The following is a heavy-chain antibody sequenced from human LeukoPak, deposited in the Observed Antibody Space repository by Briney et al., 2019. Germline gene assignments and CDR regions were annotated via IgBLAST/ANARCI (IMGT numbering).Heavy chain of an antibody. CDR3: ARGSVTSDY. D-gene: IGHD3-10*01. CDR1: GGSISIYY. V-gene: IGHV4-59*01. CDR2: IYYSGST. J-gene: IGHJ4*02. Sequence: PSETLSLTCTVSGGSISIYYWSWIRQPPGKGLEWIGYIYYSGSTNYNPSLKSRVTISVDTSKNQFSLKLRSVTAADTAVYYCARGSVTSDYWGQGTLVTVSS.